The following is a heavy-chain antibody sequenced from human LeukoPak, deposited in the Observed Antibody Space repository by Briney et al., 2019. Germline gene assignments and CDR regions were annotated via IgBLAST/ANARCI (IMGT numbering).Heavy chain of an antibody. V-gene: IGHV3-23*01. CDR2: ISSSGNT. CDR1: GFTFSRSA. Sequence: PGGSLRLSCAASGFTFSRSAMTWVRQTPGKGLDWVSSISSSGNTYYADSVKGRFTISRDNSKNMLYLQMNSLRAEDTAVYYCAKLPIHVVVVAADHYFDYWGQGTLVTVSS. CDR3: AKLPIHVVVVAADHYFDY. J-gene: IGHJ4*02. D-gene: IGHD2-15*01.